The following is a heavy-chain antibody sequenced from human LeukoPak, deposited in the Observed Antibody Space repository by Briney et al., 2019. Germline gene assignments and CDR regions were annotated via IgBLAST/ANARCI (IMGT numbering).Heavy chain of an antibody. CDR3: ARGRGVGATGGFDI. Sequence: SETLSLTCAVYGGSFSGYYWSWIRQPPGKGLEWIGEINHSGSTNYNPSLKSRLTISVDTSKNQFSLKLSSVTAADTAVYYCARGRGVGATGGFDIWGQGTMVTVSS. V-gene: IGHV4-34*01. CDR1: GGSFSGYY. J-gene: IGHJ3*02. CDR2: INHSGST. D-gene: IGHD1-26*01.